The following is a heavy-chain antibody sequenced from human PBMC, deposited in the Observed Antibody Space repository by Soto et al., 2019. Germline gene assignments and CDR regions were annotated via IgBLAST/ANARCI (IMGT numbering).Heavy chain of an antibody. CDR1: GYTFTGYY. J-gene: IGHJ6*02. D-gene: IGHD2-15*01. CDR3: GRDRSSKNYYSGMDV. CDR2: INPNSGGT. Sequence: ASVKVSCKASGYTFTGYYMHWARQAPGQGLEWMGWINPNSGGTNYAQKFQGWVTMTRDTSISTAYMELSRLRSDDTAVYYCGRDRSSKNYYSGMDVWGQGTRVTVSS. V-gene: IGHV1-2*04.